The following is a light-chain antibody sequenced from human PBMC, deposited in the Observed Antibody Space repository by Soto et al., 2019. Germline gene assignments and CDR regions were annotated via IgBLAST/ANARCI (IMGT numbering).Light chain of an antibody. CDR1: SSDVGGNNY. J-gene: IGLJ1*01. V-gene: IGLV2-11*01. CDR2: DVV. CDR3: CSYAGSYTYV. Sequence: QSVLTQPRSVSGSPGQSVTISCTGTSSDVGGNNYVSWYQQHPGKAPKLMIYDVVKPPSGVPDRFSGSNSGNTASLTISGRQAEDEADYYCCSYAGSYTYVFGTGTTVTVL.